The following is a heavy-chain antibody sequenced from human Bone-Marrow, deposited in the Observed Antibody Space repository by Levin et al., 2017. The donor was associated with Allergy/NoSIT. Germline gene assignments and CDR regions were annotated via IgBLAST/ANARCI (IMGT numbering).Heavy chain of an antibody. D-gene: IGHD6-19*01. CDR2: IKPDGGEK. Sequence: PGGSLRLSCEASGFTFSSSWMSWVRQAPGKGLEWVANIKPDGGEKTYEDSETCRFTISRDIARNPLFRQLNCLGTDEAAGYYCARDTTLAGGACGQGTLVTVS. CDR3: ARDTTLAGGA. CDR1: GFTFSSSW. J-gene: IGHJ5*02. V-gene: IGHV3-7*03.